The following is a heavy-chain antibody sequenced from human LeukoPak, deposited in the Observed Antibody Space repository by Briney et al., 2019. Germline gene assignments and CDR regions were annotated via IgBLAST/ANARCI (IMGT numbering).Heavy chain of an antibody. CDR1: GFTFSVFG. J-gene: IGHJ4*02. CDR3: AKGAGYRSSGWYFDH. CDR2: IDDTGGTT. D-gene: IGHD6-19*01. V-gene: IGHV3-23*01. Sequence: GGSLRLSCAASGFTFSVFGMSWVRQAPGKGLEWVSDIDDTGGTTYYADSVKGRSTISRDNSKNTLYLQVNSLRAEDTAVYYCAKGAGYRSSGWYFDHWGRGTLVTVSS.